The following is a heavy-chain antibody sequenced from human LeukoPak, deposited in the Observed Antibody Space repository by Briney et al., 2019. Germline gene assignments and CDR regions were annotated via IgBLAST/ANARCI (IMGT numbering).Heavy chain of an antibody. CDR2: ISGSGGST. J-gene: IGHJ4*02. CDR1: GFTFSSYA. CDR3: AKDYYGSGSLFDY. D-gene: IGHD3-10*01. V-gene: IGHV3-23*01. Sequence: GGSLRLSCAASGFTFSSYAMSWVRQAPGKGLEWVSAISGSGGSTYYADSAKGRFTISRDNSKNTLYLQMNSLRAEDTAVYYCAKDYYGSGSLFDYWGQGTLVTVSS.